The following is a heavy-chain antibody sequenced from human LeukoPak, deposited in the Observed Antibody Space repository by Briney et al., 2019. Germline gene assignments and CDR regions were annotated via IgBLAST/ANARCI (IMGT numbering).Heavy chain of an antibody. CDR3: AKDVRLVRGVNYGSIIDYFDY. V-gene: IGHV3-23*01. CDR2: ISGSGATT. Sequence: GGSLRLSCAASGFTFSSYVMTWVRQAPGKGLEWVSTISGSGATTYYADSVKGRFTISRDNSKNTLYLQMNSLRAEDTAVYYCAKDVRLVRGVNYGSIIDYFDYWGQGTLVTVSS. CDR1: GFTFSSYV. J-gene: IGHJ4*02. D-gene: IGHD3-10*01.